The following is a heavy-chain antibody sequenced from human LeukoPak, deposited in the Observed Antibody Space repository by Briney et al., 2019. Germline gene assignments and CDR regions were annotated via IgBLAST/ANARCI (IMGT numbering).Heavy chain of an antibody. Sequence: SETLSLTCTVSGDSISGSTYYWCWIRQSPGKGLEWIAEIHHSGTTHYNPSLKSRLSISVDKSKNQFSLKLTSMAAADTAVYYCARNGDYSMDYWGQGTLVTVSS. D-gene: IGHD2-15*01. J-gene: IGHJ4*02. CDR3: ARNGDYSMDY. CDR2: IHHSGTT. CDR1: GDSISGSTYY. V-gene: IGHV4-39*07.